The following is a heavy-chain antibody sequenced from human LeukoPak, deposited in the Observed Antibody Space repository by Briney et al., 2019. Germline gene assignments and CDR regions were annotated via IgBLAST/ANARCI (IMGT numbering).Heavy chain of an antibody. J-gene: IGHJ6*03. V-gene: IGHV3-30*02. Sequence: GGSLRLSCATSGFIFSSYGLHWVRQAPGKGLEWVAFIRSDGSNKYYVDSVKGRFTISRDNSKNTLYLQMNNLRAEDTAVYYCTKDRDYMDVWGKGTTVTVSS. CDR1: GFIFSSYG. CDR3: TKDRDYMDV. CDR2: IRSDGSNK.